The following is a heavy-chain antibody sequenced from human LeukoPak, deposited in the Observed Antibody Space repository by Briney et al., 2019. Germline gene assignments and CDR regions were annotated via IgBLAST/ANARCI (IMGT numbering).Heavy chain of an antibody. D-gene: IGHD6-13*01. J-gene: IGHJ2*01. CDR3: ARGRGSSPDTKDWYFDL. V-gene: IGHV3-20*04. CDR1: GFAFNSYW. CDR2: INWSGGST. Sequence: GGSLRLSCVASGFAFNSYWMTWVRQAPGKGLEWVSGINWSGGSTGYADSVKGRSTISRDNAKNSLYLQMNSLRVEDMALYYCARGRGSSPDTKDWYFDLWGRGTLVTVSS.